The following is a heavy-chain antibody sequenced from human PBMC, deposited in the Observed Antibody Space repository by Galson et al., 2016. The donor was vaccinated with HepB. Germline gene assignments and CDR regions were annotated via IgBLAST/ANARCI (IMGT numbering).Heavy chain of an antibody. CDR3: ARGWLGAVTGNAFDM. CDR1: GFTFSSYS. J-gene: IGHJ3*02. D-gene: IGHD6-19*01. CDR2: IRSSSTFI. Sequence: SLRLSCAASGFTFSSYSMNWVRQAPGKGLEWVSTIRSSSTFIYYADSLKGRFTISRDNARNSLYLQMNSLRADDTAVYYCARGWLGAVTGNAFDMWGQGTVVTVAS. V-gene: IGHV3-21*01.